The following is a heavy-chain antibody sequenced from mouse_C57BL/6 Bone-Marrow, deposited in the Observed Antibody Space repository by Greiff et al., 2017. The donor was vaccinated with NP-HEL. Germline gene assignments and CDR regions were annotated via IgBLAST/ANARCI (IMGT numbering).Heavy chain of an antibody. J-gene: IGHJ3*01. V-gene: IGHV14-4*01. CDR1: GFNIKDDY. CDR2: IDPENGDT. D-gene: IGHD2-5*01. CDR3: TLYYSNFFAY. Sequence: EVQLQQSGAELVRPGASVKLSCTASGFNIKDDYMHWVKQRPEQGLEWIGWIDPENGDTEYASKFQGKATITADTSSNTAYLQLSSLTSEDTAVYYCTLYYSNFFAYWGQGTLVTVSA.